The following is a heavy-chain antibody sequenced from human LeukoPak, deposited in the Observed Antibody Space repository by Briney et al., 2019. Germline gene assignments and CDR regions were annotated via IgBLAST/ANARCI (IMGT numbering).Heavy chain of an antibody. CDR1: GFTFSSYA. Sequence: GGSLRLSCEASGFTFSSYAMSWVRQAPGKGLEWVSVISGSGGSTYYADSVKGRFTISRDNSKSTLYLQMNSLRAEDTAVYYCAKSMSKKPIDYWGQGTLVTVSS. V-gene: IGHV3-23*01. J-gene: IGHJ4*02. CDR3: AKSMSKKPIDY. CDR2: ISGSGGST.